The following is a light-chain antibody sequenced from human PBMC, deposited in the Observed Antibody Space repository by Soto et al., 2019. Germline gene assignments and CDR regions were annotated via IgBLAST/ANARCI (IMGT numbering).Light chain of an antibody. J-gene: IGLJ3*02. CDR2: DVS. CDR3: SSYTTSTTGV. V-gene: IGLV2-14*01. CDR1: SSDVGAYNY. Sequence: QSVLTQPASVSGSPGQSITISRTGTSSDVGAYNYVSWFQQHPGKAPRLIIYDVSNRPSGVSNRFSGSKSGNTASLTISGLQAEDEADYYCSSYTTSTTGVFGGGTKLTVL.